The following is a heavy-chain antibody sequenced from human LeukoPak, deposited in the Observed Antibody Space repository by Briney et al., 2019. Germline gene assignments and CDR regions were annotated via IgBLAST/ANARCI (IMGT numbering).Heavy chain of an antibody. CDR1: GGSISSSSYY. D-gene: IGHD3-10*01. CDR2: IYYSGST. CDR3: ARGLWFGEFGYDY. Sequence: SETLSLTCTVSGGSISSSSYYWGWIRQPPGKGLEWIGSIYYSGSTYYNPSLKSRVTISVDTSKNQFSLKLSSVTAADTAVYYCARGLWFGEFGYDYWGQGTLVSVSS. V-gene: IGHV4-39*01. J-gene: IGHJ4*02.